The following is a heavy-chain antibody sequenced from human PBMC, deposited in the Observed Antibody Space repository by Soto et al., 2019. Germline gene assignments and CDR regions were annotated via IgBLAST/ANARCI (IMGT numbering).Heavy chain of an antibody. D-gene: IGHD4-17*01. CDR3: ARDGVYYGGNSDYYYYGMDV. CDR1: GFTFSSYA. J-gene: IGHJ6*02. V-gene: IGHV3-30-3*01. Sequence: GGSLRLSCAASGFTFSSYAMHWVRQAPGKGLEWVAVISYDGSNKYYADSVKGRFTISRDNSKNTLYLQMNSLRAEDTAVYYCARDGVYYGGNSDYYYYGMDVWGQGTTVTVSS. CDR2: ISYDGSNK.